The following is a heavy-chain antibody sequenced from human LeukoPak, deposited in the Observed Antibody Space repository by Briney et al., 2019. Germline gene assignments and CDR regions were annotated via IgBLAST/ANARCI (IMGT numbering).Heavy chain of an antibody. Sequence: PSETLSLTCAVYGGSFSGYYWSWIRQPPGKGLEWIGEINHSGSTNYNPSLKSRVTISVDTSKNQFSLKLSSVTAADTAVYYCARDLGMATTNFDYWGQGTLVTVSS. CDR1: GGSFSGYY. CDR2: INHSGST. V-gene: IGHV4-34*01. CDR3: ARDLGMATTNFDY. J-gene: IGHJ4*02. D-gene: IGHD5-24*01.